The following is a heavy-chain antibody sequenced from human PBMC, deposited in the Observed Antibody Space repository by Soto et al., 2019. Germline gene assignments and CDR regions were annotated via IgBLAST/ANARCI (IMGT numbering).Heavy chain of an antibody. J-gene: IGHJ6*02. D-gene: IGHD2-15*01. CDR3: AKGPFVGYRSGGSCARLYYYYGMDV. CDR2: ISGSGGST. Sequence: GGSLRLSCAASGFTFSSYAMSWVRQAPGKGREWVSAISGSGGSTYYADSVKGRFTISRDNSKNTLYLQMNSLRAEDTAVYYCAKGPFVGYRSGGSCARLYYYYGMDVWGQGTTVTVSS. CDR1: GFTFSSYA. V-gene: IGHV3-23*01.